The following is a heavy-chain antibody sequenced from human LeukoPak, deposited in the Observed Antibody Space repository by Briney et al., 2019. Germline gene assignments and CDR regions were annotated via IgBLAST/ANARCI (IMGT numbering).Heavy chain of an antibody. CDR1: GFTFSSYW. J-gene: IGHJ4*02. CDR2: IKLDGSET. CDR3: ARGGGNFEY. Sequence: GGSLRLSCAASGFTFSSYWMSWVRQAPGKGLEWVANIKLDGSETYYVDSVKGRFTISRDNAKNSLYLQMNSLRAEDTAAYYCARGGGNFEYWGQGTLVTVSS. V-gene: IGHV3-7*01. D-gene: IGHD2/OR15-2a*01.